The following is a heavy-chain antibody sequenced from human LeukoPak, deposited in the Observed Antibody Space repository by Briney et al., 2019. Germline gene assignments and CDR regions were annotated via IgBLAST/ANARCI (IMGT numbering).Heavy chain of an antibody. D-gene: IGHD6-19*01. CDR3: ARHYSSGWYQGQRLYYYYMDV. Sequence: GESLKISCKGSGYSFTSYWIGWVRQMPGKGLEWMGIIYPGDSDTRYSPSFQGQVTISADKSISTAYLQWSSLKASDTAMYYCARHYSSGWYQGQRLYYYYMDVWGKGTTVTVSS. CDR2: IYPGDSDT. CDR1: GYSFTSYW. V-gene: IGHV5-51*01. J-gene: IGHJ6*03.